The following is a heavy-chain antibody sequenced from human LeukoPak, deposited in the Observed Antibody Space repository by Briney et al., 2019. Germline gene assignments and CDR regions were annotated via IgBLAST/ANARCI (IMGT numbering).Heavy chain of an antibody. CDR2: VSYDGSYK. V-gene: IGHV3-30*04. CDR1: GFTFSKFA. D-gene: IGHD2-15*01. Sequence: GGSLRLSCAAAGFTFSKFAMHWVRQAPGKGLEWVAVVSYDGSYKYYADSVKGRFTISRDNSKNTLYLQMNSLRAEDTAVYYCAREGDVVVVAAYYFDYWGQGTLVTVSS. J-gene: IGHJ4*02. CDR3: AREGDVVVVAAYYFDY.